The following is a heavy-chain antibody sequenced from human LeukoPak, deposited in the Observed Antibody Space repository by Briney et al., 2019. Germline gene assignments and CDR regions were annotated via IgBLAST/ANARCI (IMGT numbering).Heavy chain of an antibody. CDR3: ARDNSEWAFDH. CDR2: FTPSGGGT. V-gene: IGHV1-46*01. D-gene: IGHD2-8*01. CDR1: KNTFSSDY. Sequence: ASVKVSCKAPKNTFSSDYMHWVRQAPGQGLEWMGRFTPSGGGTTYARKFQGRVSLTRDTSTSTLYMELSSLTSEDTAVYYCARDNSEWAFDHWGQGTLVAVSS. J-gene: IGHJ4*02.